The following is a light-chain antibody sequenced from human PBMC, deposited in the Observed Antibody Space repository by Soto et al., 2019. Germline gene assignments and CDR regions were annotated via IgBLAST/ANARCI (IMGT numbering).Light chain of an antibody. J-gene: IGLJ1*01. CDR2: GNT. Sequence: QSVLTQPPSVSGAQGRRVPIPGIGGGPKIGPGFDVHWYQQLPGTAPKLLIYGNTNRPSGVPDRFSGSKSGTSASLAITGLQAEDEADYYCQSYDSSLSSSVFGTGTKLTVL. CDR1: GPKIGPGFD. CDR3: QSYDSSLSSSV. V-gene: IGLV1-40*01.